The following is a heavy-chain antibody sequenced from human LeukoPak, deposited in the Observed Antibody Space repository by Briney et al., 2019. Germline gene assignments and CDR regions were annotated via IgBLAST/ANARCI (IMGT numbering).Heavy chain of an antibody. J-gene: IGHJ4*02. CDR1: GFTFSSYW. CDR2: IKQDGSEK. D-gene: IGHD3-3*01. Sequence: PGGSLRLSCAASGFTFSSYWMSWVRQAPGKGLEWVANIKQDGSEKYYVDSVKGRFTISRDNAKNSLYLQMNSLRAEDTAVYYCARDGTYYDFWSGFYWLDYWGQGTLVTVSS. V-gene: IGHV3-7*01. CDR3: ARDGTYYDFWSGFYWLDY.